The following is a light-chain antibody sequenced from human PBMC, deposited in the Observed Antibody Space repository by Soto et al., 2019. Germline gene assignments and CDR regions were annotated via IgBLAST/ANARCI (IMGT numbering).Light chain of an antibody. CDR1: QDINTY. Sequence: DIQMTQSPSSVSASVGDRVTITCRATQDINTYLAWYQQKPGKAPKLLIHTAVSLQTGVPSRFSGSGFGTDCTLDIIRLQPEDSATYYCLQARGSTLTFGGGTKVEI. CDR3: LQARGSTLT. J-gene: IGKJ4*01. CDR2: TAV. V-gene: IGKV1-12*01.